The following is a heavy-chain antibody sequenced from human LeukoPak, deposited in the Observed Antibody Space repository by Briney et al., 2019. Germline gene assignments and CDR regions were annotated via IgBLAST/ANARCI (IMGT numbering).Heavy chain of an antibody. CDR2: INAGNGNT. CDR3: AREDYYDSSGYGYFDY. CDR1: GYTFTSYA. V-gene: IGHV1-3*01. J-gene: IGHJ4*02. D-gene: IGHD3-22*01. Sequence: ASVKVSCKASGYTFTSYAMHWVRQAPGQRLEWMGWINAGNGNTKYSQKFQGRVTITRDTSASTAYMELSILRSEDTAVYYCAREDYYDSSGYGYFDYWGQGTLVTVSS.